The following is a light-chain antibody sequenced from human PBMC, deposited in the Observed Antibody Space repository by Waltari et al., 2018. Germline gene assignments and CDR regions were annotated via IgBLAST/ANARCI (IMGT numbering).Light chain of an antibody. J-gene: IGKJ2*03. CDR3: MQALQSPLS. V-gene: IGKV2-28*01. CDR2: LGS. Sequence: IVMTQSPLSLPVTPGEPASISCRSSQSLLHPNGNNFLSWYLQKPGQSPQLLIYLGSNLDSGVPDRFSGSGSGTDFTLKISRVEAEDVGLYYCMQALQSPLSFGQGTKLEIK. CDR1: QSLLHPNGNNF.